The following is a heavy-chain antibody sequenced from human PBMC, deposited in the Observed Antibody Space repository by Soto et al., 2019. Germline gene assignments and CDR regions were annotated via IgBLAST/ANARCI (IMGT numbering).Heavy chain of an antibody. Sequence: QVQLQQWGAGLLKPSETLSLTCAVYGGSFSGYYWSWIRQPPGKGLEWMGEINHSGSTNYNPYLTRRVTISVDTSKNQFSLTLSSVTATDTAVYYCARGGYSGSWYGTRINWFDPWGQGTLVTVSS. J-gene: IGHJ5*02. D-gene: IGHD6-13*01. CDR2: INHSGST. V-gene: IGHV4-34*01. CDR1: GGSFSGYY. CDR3: ARGGYSGSWYGTRINWFDP.